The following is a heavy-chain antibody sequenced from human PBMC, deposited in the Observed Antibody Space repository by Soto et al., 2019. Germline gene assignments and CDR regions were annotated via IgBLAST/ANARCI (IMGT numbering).Heavy chain of an antibody. CDR2: INPSGGST. CDR1: GYTFTSYY. Sequence: ASVKVSCKASGYTFTSYYMHWVRQAPGQGLEWMGIINPSGGSTSYAQKFQGRVTMTRDTSTSTVYMELSSLRSEDTAVYYCARDFKRATIRSYYYYGMDVWGQGTTVTVSS. V-gene: IGHV1-46*01. D-gene: IGHD5-12*01. CDR3: ARDFKRATIRSYYYYGMDV. J-gene: IGHJ6*02.